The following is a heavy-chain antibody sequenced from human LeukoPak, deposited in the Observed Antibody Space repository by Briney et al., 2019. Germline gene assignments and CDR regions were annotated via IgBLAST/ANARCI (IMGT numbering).Heavy chain of an antibody. CDR3: AKRGVVIRVILVGFHKEAYYFDS. D-gene: IGHD3-22*01. Sequence: GGSLRLSCAVSGITLSNYGMSWVRQAPGKGLEWVAGISGSGGGTNYADSVKGRFTISRDNTKNILYLQMNNLRAEDTAVYFCAKRGVVIRVILVGFHKEAYYFDSWGQGALVAVSS. CDR2: ISGSGGGT. J-gene: IGHJ4*02. V-gene: IGHV3-23*01. CDR1: GITLSNYG.